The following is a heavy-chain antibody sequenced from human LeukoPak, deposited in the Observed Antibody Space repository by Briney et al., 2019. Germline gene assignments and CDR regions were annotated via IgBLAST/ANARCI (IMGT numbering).Heavy chain of an antibody. Sequence: GESLKISCKGSGYSFTSYWIGWVRQMPGKGLEWMGIIYPGDSDTRYSPSFQGQVTISADKSMSTAYLQWSSLKASDTAMYYCARQKIGVVTAFSDYYYGMDVWGQGTTVTVSS. CDR1: GYSFTSYW. J-gene: IGHJ6*02. CDR2: IYPGDSDT. V-gene: IGHV5-51*01. D-gene: IGHD2-21*02. CDR3: ARQKIGVVTAFSDYYYGMDV.